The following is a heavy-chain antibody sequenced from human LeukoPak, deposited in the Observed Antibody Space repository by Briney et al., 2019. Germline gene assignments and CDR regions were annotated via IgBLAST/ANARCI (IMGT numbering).Heavy chain of an antibody. CDR3: ARSKWLAHYFDY. CDR1: GGSISSSSYY. Sequence: SETLSLTCTVSGGSISSSSYYWGWIRQPPGKGLEWIGSIYYSGSTYYNPSLKSRATISVDTSKSQFSLKLSSVTAADTAVYHCARSKWLAHYFDYWGQGTLVTVSS. J-gene: IGHJ4*02. V-gene: IGHV4-39*07. D-gene: IGHD6-19*01. CDR2: IYYSGST.